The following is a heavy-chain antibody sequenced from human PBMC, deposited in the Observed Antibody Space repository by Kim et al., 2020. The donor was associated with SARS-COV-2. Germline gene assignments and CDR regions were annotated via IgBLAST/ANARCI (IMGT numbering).Heavy chain of an antibody. D-gene: IGHD1-26*01. J-gene: IGHJ6*02. V-gene: IGHV4-30-2*05. Sequence: TPCLKSRVTISVDTSENQFSLKLSSVTAADTAVYYCARAPGSYYYYGMDVWGQGTTVTVSS. CDR3: ARAPGSYYYYGMDV.